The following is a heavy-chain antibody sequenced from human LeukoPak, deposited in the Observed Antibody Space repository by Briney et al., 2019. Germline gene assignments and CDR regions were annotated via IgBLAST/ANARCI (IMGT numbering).Heavy chain of an antibody. J-gene: IGHJ4*02. CDR3: AKEHMAAAVYYFDY. CDR1: GFTFNSYS. CDR2: ISSSSIYI. D-gene: IGHD6-13*01. V-gene: IGHV3-21*04. Sequence: GGSLRLSCAASGFTFNSYSINWVRQAPGKGLEWVSSISSSSIYIYYADSVKGRFTISRDNAKNTLYLQMNSLRAEDTALYYCAKEHMAAAVYYFDYWGQGTLVTVSS.